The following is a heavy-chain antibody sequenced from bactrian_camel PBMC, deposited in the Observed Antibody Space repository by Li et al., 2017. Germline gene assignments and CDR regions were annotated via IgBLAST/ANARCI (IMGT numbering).Heavy chain of an antibody. CDR2: VSPGGQRT. J-gene: IGHJ6*01. Sequence: HVQLVESGGGSVQAEGSLRLSCAASGFTGGRHCMAWFRQLPGKEREAVAAVSPGGQRTYYTDSVKGRFTISQDNAKNTLYLQMNSLKPEDTAMYYCAIRRGGCTVCSGGYCYTLPRQENVGTWGQGTQVTVS. CDR3: AIRRGGCTVCSGGYCYTLPRQENVGT. D-gene: IGHD2*01. CDR1: GFTGGRHC. V-gene: IGHV3S1*01.